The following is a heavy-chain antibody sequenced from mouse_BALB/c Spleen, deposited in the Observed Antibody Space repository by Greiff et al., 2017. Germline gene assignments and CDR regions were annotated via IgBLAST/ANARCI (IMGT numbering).Heavy chain of an antibody. J-gene: IGHJ4*01. D-gene: IGHD2-10*02. CDR3: AREGYGNYGAMDY. Sequence: EVQGVESGGGLVKPGGSLKLSCAASGFTFSSYAMSWVRQTPEKRLEWVASISSGGSTYYPDSVKGRFTISRDNARNILYLQMSSLRSEDTAMYYCAREGYGNYGAMDYWGQGTSVTVSS. V-gene: IGHV5-6-5*01. CDR2: ISSGGST. CDR1: GFTFSSYA.